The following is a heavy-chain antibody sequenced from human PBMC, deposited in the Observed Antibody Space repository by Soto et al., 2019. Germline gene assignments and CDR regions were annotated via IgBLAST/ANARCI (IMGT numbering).Heavy chain of an antibody. CDR2: INSDGSGA. CDR3: ARGLKNYYGMDV. V-gene: IGHV3-74*01. Sequence: EVQLVESGGGLVQPGGSLRLSCAASGFTFSSYWMHWVRQAPGKGLVWVSRINSDGSGAYYADPVKGRFTISRDNAKNTVYLQMNSLRPEDTALYYCARGLKNYYGMDVWGQGTTVTVSS. J-gene: IGHJ6*02. CDR1: GFTFSSYW.